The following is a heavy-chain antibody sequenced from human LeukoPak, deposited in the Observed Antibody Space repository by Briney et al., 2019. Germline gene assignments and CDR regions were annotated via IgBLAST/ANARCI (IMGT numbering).Heavy chain of an antibody. D-gene: IGHD4/OR15-4a*01. J-gene: IGHJ3*02. CDR3: ARVVHAFDI. V-gene: IGHV1-2*06. CDR1: GYTFTSYD. CDR2: INPNSGGT. Sequence: ASVKVSCKASGYTFTSYDINWVRQAPGQGLEWMGRINPNSGGTNYAQKFQGRVTMTRDTSISTAYMELSRLRSDDTAVYYCARVVHAFDIWGQGTMVTVSS.